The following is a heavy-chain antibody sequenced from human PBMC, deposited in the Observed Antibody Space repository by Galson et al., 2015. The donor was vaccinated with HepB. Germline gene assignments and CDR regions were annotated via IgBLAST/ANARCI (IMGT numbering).Heavy chain of an antibody. D-gene: IGHD4-17*01. CDR1: GYTLTELS. Sequence: SVKVSCKVSGYTLTELSMHWVRQAPGKGLEWMGGFDPEDGETIYAQKFQGRVTMTEDTSTDTAYMELSSLRSEDTAVYYCATAPRQGKTGDYENAFPYYFDYWGQGTLVTVSS. CDR3: ATAPRQGKTGDYENAFPYYFDY. J-gene: IGHJ4*02. V-gene: IGHV1-24*01. CDR2: FDPEDGET.